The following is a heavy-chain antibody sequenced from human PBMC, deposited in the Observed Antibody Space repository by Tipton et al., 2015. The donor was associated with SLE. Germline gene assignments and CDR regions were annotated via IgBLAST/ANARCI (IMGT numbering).Heavy chain of an antibody. Sequence: SLRLSCAASGFTFSSYWMHWVRQAPGKGLVWASRIYSDGSSTNYADSVKGRFTISRDNAKNTLYLQMNSLRAEDTAVYYCARGRGHPNWFDPWGQGTLVTVSS. CDR2: IYSDGSST. D-gene: IGHD3-10*01. CDR1: GFTFSSYW. J-gene: IGHJ5*02. V-gene: IGHV3-74*01. CDR3: ARGRGHPNWFDP.